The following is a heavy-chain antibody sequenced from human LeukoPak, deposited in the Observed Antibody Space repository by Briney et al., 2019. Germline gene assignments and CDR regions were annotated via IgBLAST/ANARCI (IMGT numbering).Heavy chain of an antibody. V-gene: IGHV4-59*05. D-gene: IGHD2-21*01. CDR3: TGDSGVVNDYYFHY. CDR2: IYYSGNT. J-gene: IGHJ4*02. Sequence: KPSETLSLTCTVSGGSISSFYWSWVRQPPGKGLEWIGSIYYSGNTYYNPSLKSRLTVSVDTSKNQFSLTLTSVTAADTAVYYCTGDSGVVNDYYFHYWGPGTLVSVSS. CDR1: GGSISSFY.